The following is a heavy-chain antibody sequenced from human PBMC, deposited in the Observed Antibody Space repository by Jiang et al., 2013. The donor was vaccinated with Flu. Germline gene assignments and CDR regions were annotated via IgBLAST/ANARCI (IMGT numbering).Heavy chain of an antibody. J-gene: IGHJ4*02. CDR1: GDTFSGYQ. D-gene: IGHD3-10*01. CDR2: INPNSGGT. Sequence: GAEVKKPGASVKVSCKASGDTFSGYQIHWVRQAPGQGIEWMGWINPNSGGTNYAQKFQGWVTMTRDTSISTAYMELSRLRSDDTAVYYCARDLVGSGSYWPLSFDYWGQGTLVTVSS. CDR3: ARDLVGSGSYWPLSFDY. V-gene: IGHV1-2*04.